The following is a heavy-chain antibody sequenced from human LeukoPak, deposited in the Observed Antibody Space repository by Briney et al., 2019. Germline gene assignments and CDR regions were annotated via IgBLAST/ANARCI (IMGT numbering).Heavy chain of an antibody. J-gene: IGHJ1*01. CDR3: AKDSGIAAAGTGEYFQH. Sequence: GGSLRLSCAASGFTFDDYAMHWVRQAPGKGLEWVSGISWNSGSIGYADSVKGRFPISRDNAKNSLYLQMNSLRAEDMALYYCAKDSGIAAAGTGEYFQHWGQGTLVTVSS. D-gene: IGHD6-13*01. CDR2: ISWNSGSI. V-gene: IGHV3-9*03. CDR1: GFTFDDYA.